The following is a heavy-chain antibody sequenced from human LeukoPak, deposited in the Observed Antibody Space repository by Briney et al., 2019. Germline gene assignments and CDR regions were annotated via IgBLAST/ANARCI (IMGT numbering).Heavy chain of an antibody. J-gene: IGHJ5*02. D-gene: IGHD3-10*01. V-gene: IGHV4-39*01. CDR1: GDSISGSDYY. CDR3: LRHAGGIILT. CDR2: IWYSGSA. Sequence: SETLSLTCNVSGDSISGSDYYWGWMRQPPGKGLEWIANIWYSGSAYYDPSLQSRVTITVDTSKNQFSLNVKSVTAGDSAVYYCLRHAGGIILTWGQGTRVAVSS.